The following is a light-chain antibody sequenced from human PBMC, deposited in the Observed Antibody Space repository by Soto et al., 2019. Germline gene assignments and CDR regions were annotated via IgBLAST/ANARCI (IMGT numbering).Light chain of an antibody. V-gene: IGLV2-8*01. CDR1: SVDINY. CDR2: EVT. J-gene: IGLJ3*02. Sequence: QSALTQPPSASGSRGQSVTIPCTGTSVDINYVSWFQQHPGKAPKLIICEVTKRPSGVPDRFSGSKSGNTASLTVSGLQDDDEADYYCSSYAGRDLWVFGGGTKLTVL. CDR3: SSYAGRDLWV.